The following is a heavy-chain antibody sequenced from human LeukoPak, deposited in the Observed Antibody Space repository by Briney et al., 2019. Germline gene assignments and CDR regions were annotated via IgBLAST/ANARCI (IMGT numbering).Heavy chain of an antibody. CDR1: GFSVSSNY. CDR2: ISSSSSYI. D-gene: IGHD5-18*01. Sequence: PGGSLRLSCEASGFSVSSNYMSWVRQAPGKGLEWVSSISSSSSYIYYADSVKGRFTISRDNAKNSLYLQMNSLRAEDTAVYYCARDRHSYGKEPFDYWGQGTLVTVSS. V-gene: IGHV3-21*01. CDR3: ARDRHSYGKEPFDY. J-gene: IGHJ4*02.